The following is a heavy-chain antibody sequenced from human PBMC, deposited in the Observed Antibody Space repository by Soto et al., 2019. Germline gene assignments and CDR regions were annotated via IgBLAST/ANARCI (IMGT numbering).Heavy chain of an antibody. CDR2: INPSGGST. CDR3: AREHNIAVAGRGFDY. V-gene: IGHV1-46*01. D-gene: IGHD6-19*01. CDR1: GYTFTSYY. J-gene: IGHJ4*02. Sequence: ASVKVSCKASGYTFTSYYMHWVRQAPGQGLEWMGIINPSGGSTSYAQKFQGRVTTTRDTSTSTVYMELSSLRSEDTAVYYCAREHNIAVAGRGFDYWGQGTLVTVSS.